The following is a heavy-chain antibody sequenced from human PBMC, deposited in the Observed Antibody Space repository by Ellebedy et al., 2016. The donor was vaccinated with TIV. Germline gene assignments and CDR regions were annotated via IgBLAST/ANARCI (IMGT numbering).Heavy chain of an antibody. CDR2: ISGSGDTK. CDR3: VKGTTDPDC. J-gene: IGHJ4*02. D-gene: IGHD2-21*01. V-gene: IGHV3-11*01. Sequence: GESLKISCVASGFTISDHYMTWVRQAPGKGLEWVSHISGSGDTKYYADSVKGRFIISRDNAKNSLYLQMNSLRAEDTAIYFCVKGTTDPDCWGQGTLVTVSS. CDR1: GFTISDHY.